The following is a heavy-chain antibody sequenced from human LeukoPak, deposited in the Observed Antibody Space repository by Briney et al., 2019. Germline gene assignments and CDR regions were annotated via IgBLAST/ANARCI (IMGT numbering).Heavy chain of an antibody. CDR2: ISSSSSVI. D-gene: IGHD2-21*01. CDR3: AREPSTACGGDCYSGPIDY. Sequence: GGSLRLSCAASGFTFSRRSMNWVRQAPGMGLEWISYISSSSSVIYYADSVKGRFTISRDNAKNSLYLQMNSLRAEDTAVYYCAREPSTACGGDCYSGPIDYWGQGTLVTVSS. J-gene: IGHJ4*02. V-gene: IGHV3-21*05. CDR1: GFTFSRRS.